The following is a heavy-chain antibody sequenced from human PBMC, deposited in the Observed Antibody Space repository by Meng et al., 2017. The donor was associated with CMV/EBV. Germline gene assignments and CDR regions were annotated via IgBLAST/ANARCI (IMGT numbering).Heavy chain of an antibody. Sequence: ASVKVSCKASGYTFTSYYMHWVRQAPGQGLEWMGIINPSGGSTSYAQKFQGRVTMTRDTSTSTVYMELSSLRSEDTAVYYCARARADCSSTSCYLDWFDPWGQGTLVTVSS. CDR2: INPSGGST. V-gene: IGHV1-46*01. CDR1: GYTFTSYY. D-gene: IGHD2-2*01. J-gene: IGHJ5*02. CDR3: ARARADCSSTSCYLDWFDP.